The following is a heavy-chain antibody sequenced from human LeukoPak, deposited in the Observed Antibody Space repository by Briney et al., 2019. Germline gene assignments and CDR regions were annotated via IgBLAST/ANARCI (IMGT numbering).Heavy chain of an antibody. V-gene: IGHV3-48*01. J-gene: IGHJ4*02. CDR1: GFTFGSSV. CDR3: ARFRTWGDKAFDY. Sequence: PGGSLRLSCAASGFTFGSSVMNWVRQAPGKGLEWVSYIGTTSGAIYYADSVKGRFTISRDSAKNSLYLQMNSLRAEDTAVYYCARFRTWGDKAFDYWGQGTLVTVSS. D-gene: IGHD2-21*02. CDR2: IGTTSGAI.